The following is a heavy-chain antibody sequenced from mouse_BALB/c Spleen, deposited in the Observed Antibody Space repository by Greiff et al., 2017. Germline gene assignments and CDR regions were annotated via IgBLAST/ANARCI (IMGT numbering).Heavy chain of an antibody. J-gene: IGHJ4*01. CDR3: AREAVVDAMDY. D-gene: IGHD1-1*01. CDR2: IWAGGST. CDR1: GFSLTSYG. V-gene: IGHV2-9*02. Sequence: VMLVESGPGLVAPSQSLSITCTVSGFSLTSYGVHWVRQPPGKGLEWLGVIWAGGSTNYNSALMSRLSISKDNSKSQVFLKMNSLQTDDTAMYYCAREAVVDAMDYWGQGTSVTVSS.